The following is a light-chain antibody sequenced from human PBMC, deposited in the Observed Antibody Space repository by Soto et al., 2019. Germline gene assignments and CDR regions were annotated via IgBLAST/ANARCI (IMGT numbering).Light chain of an antibody. Sequence: EIVMTQSPATLSVSPGERATLSCRASQSVSSNLAWYQQKPGQAPRLLIYGASPRATGIPARFSGSGSGTEVTLTISSLQSEDFAVYSCQQYNNWPRTFGKGTKVEIK. CDR2: GAS. CDR3: QQYNNWPRT. V-gene: IGKV3-15*01. J-gene: IGKJ1*01. CDR1: QSVSSN.